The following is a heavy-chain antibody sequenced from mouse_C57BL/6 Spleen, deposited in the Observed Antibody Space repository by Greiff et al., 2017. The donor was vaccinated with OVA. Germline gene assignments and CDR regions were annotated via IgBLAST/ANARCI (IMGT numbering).Heavy chain of an antibody. D-gene: IGHD1-1*01. CDR1: GFTFSSYG. CDR3: SRPSYYYGSSYEYFDY. J-gene: IGHJ2*01. V-gene: IGHV5-6*01. CDR2: ISSGGRYT. Sequence: EVQRVESGGDLVKPGGSLKLSCAASGFTFSSYGMSWVRQTPDKRLEWVATISSGGRYTYYTDSVKGRFTVSRDNAKNPLYLQMISLKSEDTAMYYCSRPSYYYGSSYEYFDYWGQGTTLTVSS.